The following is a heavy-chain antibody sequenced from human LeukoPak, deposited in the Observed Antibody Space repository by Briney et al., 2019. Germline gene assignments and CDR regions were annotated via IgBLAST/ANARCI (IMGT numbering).Heavy chain of an antibody. CDR2: IIPIFGTA. D-gene: IGHD1-26*01. CDR3: ARDRIVGATVPFDY. V-gene: IGHV1-69*05. Sequence: SVKVSCKAPGGTFSSYAISWVRQAPGQGLEWMGRIIPIFGTANYAQKFQGRVTITTDESTSTAYMELSSLRSEGTAVYYCARDRIVGATVPFDYWGQGTLVTVSS. CDR1: GGTFSSYA. J-gene: IGHJ4*02.